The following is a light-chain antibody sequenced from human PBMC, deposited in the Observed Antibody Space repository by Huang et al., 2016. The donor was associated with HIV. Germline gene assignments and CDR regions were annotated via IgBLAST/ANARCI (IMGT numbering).Light chain of an antibody. CDR2: DAS. CDR1: QGISNT. Sequence: QLTQSPSSLSASVGDRVTITCRASQGISNTLAWYQQKPGKAPKLLIYDASSLQTGAPSRFSGSGSQVPDFTLTISSLQPEDCATYYCQQFNHYPLTFGGGTKVEIE. CDR3: QQFNHYPLT. J-gene: IGKJ4*01. V-gene: IGKV1D-13*01.